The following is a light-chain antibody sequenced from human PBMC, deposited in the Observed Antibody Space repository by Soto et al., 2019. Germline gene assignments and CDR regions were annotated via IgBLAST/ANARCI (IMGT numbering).Light chain of an antibody. J-gene: IGKJ5*01. V-gene: IGKV1-39*01. CDR3: QQSYSAIT. CDR2: SAF. CDR1: QSINSH. Sequence: DIQMTQSPSSLSASVGDRVTITCRASQSINSHFSWYQKKPGKAPNLLIYSAFTLHSGVPSRFSGSGSGTDFTLTISSLQPEDFADYYCQQSYSAITFGQGTRLDIK.